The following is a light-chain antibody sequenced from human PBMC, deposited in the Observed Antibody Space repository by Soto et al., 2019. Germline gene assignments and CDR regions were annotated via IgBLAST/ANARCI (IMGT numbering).Light chain of an antibody. J-gene: IGKJ1*01. V-gene: IGKV1-39*01. Sequence: DIQMNQSPTSLSASVGDRVTITCRASQYIGDFLNWYQQTPGKAPKLLIFGASNLHIGVPSRFSGSGSGTEFTLTINNLQREDFATYYCQESFFTLGTFGRGTKVDIK. CDR1: QYIGDF. CDR2: GAS. CDR3: QESFFTLGT.